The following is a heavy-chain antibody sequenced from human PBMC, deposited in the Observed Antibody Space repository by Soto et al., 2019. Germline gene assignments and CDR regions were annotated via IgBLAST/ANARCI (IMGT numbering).Heavy chain of an antibody. Sequence: ASVKVSCKASGYTFTSYGISWVRQAPGQGLEWMGWISAYNGNTNYAQKLQGRVTMTTDTSTSTAYMELRSLRSDDKAVYYCASSLGSSSEFDYYYYGMDVCGQGTTVTVSS. V-gene: IGHV1-18*01. CDR3: ASSLGSSSEFDYYYYGMDV. CDR1: GYTFTSYG. CDR2: ISAYNGNT. D-gene: IGHD6-6*01. J-gene: IGHJ6*02.